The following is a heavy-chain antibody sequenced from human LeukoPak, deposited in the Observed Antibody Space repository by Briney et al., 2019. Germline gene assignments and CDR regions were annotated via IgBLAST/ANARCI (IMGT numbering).Heavy chain of an antibody. CDR1: GLIVSSNY. J-gene: IGHJ4*02. CDR2: IYSGGSI. V-gene: IGHV3-53*01. Sequence: GGSLRLSCAASGLIVSSNYMTWVRQAPGKGLEWVSVIYSGGSIYYADSVKGRFTISRDNAKNSLYLQMNSLRAEDTAVYYCAREHDYGDFAGDYWGQGTLVTVSS. CDR3: AREHDYGDFAGDY. D-gene: IGHD4-17*01.